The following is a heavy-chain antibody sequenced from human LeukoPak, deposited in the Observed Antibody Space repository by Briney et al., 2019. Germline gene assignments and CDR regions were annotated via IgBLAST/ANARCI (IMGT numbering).Heavy chain of an antibody. J-gene: IGHJ5*02. CDR2: INPNSGGT. CDR3: ARAPPNKDVRDIVVVPAAPYNWFDP. V-gene: IGHV1-2*02. D-gene: IGHD2-2*01. Sequence: GASVKVSCKASGYTFTGYYMHWVRQAPGQGLEWMGWINPNSGGTNYAQKFQGRVTMTRDTSISTAYMELSRLRSDDTAVYYCARAPPNKDVRDIVVVPAAPYNWFDPWGQGTLVTVSS. CDR1: GYTFTGYY.